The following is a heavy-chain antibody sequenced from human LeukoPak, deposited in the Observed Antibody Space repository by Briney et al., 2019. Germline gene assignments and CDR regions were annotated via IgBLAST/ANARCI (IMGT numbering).Heavy chain of an antibody. V-gene: IGHV3-43*01. CDR1: GFTFDDYT. CDR2: ISWDADDT. Sequence: GGSLRLSCAASGFTFDDYTMYWVRQVPGKGLECVALISWDADDTSYADSVKGRFTISRDNSRNSLFLQLNSLRTEDTGVYFCAKDLRVRPTVKAGPTVDFRGQGTLVTVSP. D-gene: IGHD4-11*01. CDR3: AKDLRVRPTVKAGPTVDF. J-gene: IGHJ4*02.